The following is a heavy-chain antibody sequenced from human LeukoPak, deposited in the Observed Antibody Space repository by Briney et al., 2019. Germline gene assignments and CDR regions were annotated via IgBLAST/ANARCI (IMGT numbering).Heavy chain of an antibody. CDR1: GYTFTSFG. J-gene: IGHJ4*02. CDR3: TRDHCSGDNCPSFDY. V-gene: IGHV1-18*04. CDR2: IGAYNGDT. D-gene: IGHD2-15*01. Sequence: ASVKVSCKPSGYTFTSFGISWVRQAPGQGLEWMGWIGAYNGDTNYAQKFQGRVTMTTDTPTSTAYMDLRSLRSDDTAVYYCTRDHCSGDNCPSFDYWGQGTLVTVSS.